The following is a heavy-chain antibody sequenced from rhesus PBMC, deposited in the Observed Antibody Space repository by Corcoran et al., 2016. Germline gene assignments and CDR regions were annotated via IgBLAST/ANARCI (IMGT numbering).Heavy chain of an antibody. CDR1: GGSISSSY. J-gene: IGHJ6*01. D-gene: IGHD4-29*01. Sequence: QLQLQESGPGLVKPSETLSVTCAVSGGSISSSYWSWIRQAPGKGLEWIGYIYGSGSSTNYNPSLKSRVTLAVDTSKNQLSLKLSSVTTADTAGYYWARGVDYVRNYGLDSWGQGVVVTVSS. CDR3: ARGVDYVRNYGLDS. CDR2: IYGSGSST. V-gene: IGHV4-169*01.